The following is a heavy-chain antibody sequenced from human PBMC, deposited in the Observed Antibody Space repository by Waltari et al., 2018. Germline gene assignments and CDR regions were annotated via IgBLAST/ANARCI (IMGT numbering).Heavy chain of an antibody. J-gene: IGHJ4*02. CDR3: AKGDSSGWFFDY. Sequence: EVQLLESGGGLVQPGGSLRLSCAASGFTFSSYAMSWVRQAPGKGLEGVSAISGSGGSTYYADSVKGRFTISRDNSKNTLYLQMNSLRAEDTAVYYCAKGDSSGWFFDYWGQGTLVTVSS. V-gene: IGHV3-23*01. D-gene: IGHD6-19*01. CDR1: GFTFSSYA. CDR2: ISGSGGST.